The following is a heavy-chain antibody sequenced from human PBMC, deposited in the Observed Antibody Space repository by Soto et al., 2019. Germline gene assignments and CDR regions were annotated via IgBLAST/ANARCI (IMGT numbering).Heavy chain of an antibody. V-gene: IGHV1-18*04. CDR3: ASYYYDSSGYSAAGWFAP. CDR1: GYTFPTYG. CDR2: ISAYNGNT. Sequence: ASGQVSCKASGYTFPTYGISLMRQAPVQVLEWMGWISAYNGNTTYAQKLQGRATMPTDTSTSTAYMELRSLRSDDRAVYYCASYYYDSSGYSAAGWFAPGGKGPLVTVS. D-gene: IGHD3-22*01. J-gene: IGHJ5*02.